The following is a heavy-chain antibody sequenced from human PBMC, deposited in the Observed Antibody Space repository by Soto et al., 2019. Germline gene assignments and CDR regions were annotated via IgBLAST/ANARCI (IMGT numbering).Heavy chain of an antibody. J-gene: IGHJ3*01. Sequence: GGSLRLSCSASGFTFSSYAMHWVRQAPGKGLEYVSAITSNGGSTYYPDSMNGRFTIFRDNSENTLYLQMSSLRAEDTAFYYCVKALSARYNSAKAFDVWGQGTMVTVSS. CDR2: ITSNGGST. D-gene: IGHD2-2*02. CDR1: GFTFSSYA. V-gene: IGHV3-64D*06. CDR3: VKALSARYNSAKAFDV.